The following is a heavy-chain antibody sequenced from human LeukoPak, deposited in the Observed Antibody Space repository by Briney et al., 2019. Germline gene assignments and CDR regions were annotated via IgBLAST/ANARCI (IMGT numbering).Heavy chain of an antibody. CDR1: GFTFSRYS. CDR2: ISSASSYT. Sequence: GGSLRLSCAASGFTFSRYSMNWVRQAPGKGLEWVSSISSASSYTSYADSVKGRFTISRDNAKNSLYLQMNSLRAEDTAAYYCARAQYCTNGVSYDAFDIWGQGTTVTVSS. V-gene: IGHV3-21*01. D-gene: IGHD2-8*01. J-gene: IGHJ3*02. CDR3: ARAQYCTNGVSYDAFDI.